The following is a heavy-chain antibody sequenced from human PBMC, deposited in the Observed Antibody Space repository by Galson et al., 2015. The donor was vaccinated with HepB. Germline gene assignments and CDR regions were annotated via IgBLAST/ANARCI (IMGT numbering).Heavy chain of an antibody. J-gene: IGHJ4*02. CDR2: IKSKTDGGTT. CDR3: TTDLLRGYPRDY. Sequence: SLRLSCAASGFTFSNAWMNWVRQAPGKGLEWVGRIKSKTDGGTTGYAAPVKGRFTISRDDSKNTLYLQMNSLKTEDTAVYYCTTDLLRGYPRDYWGQGTLVTVSS. CDR1: GFTFSNAW. V-gene: IGHV3-15*07. D-gene: IGHD3-16*02.